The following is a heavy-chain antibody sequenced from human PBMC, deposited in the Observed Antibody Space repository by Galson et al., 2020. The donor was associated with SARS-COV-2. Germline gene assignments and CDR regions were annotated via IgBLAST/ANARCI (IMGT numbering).Heavy chain of an antibody. V-gene: IGHV3-33*01. CDR3: ASELSGWPYYYYGMDV. CDR2: IWYDGSNK. CDR1: GFTFSSYG. D-gene: IGHD6-19*01. Sequence: GGSLRLSCAASGFTFSSYGMHWVRQAPGKGLEWVAVIWYDGSNKYYADSVKGRFTISRDNSKNTLYLQMNSLRAEDTAVYYCASELSGWPYYYYGMDVWGQGTTVTVSS. J-gene: IGHJ6*02.